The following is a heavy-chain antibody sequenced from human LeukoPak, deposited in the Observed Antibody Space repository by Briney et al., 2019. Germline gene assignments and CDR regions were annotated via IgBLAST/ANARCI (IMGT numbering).Heavy chain of an antibody. Sequence: HPGGSLRLSCAASGFTFSSYWMHWVRQAPGKGLEWVAVISYDGSNKYYADSVKGRFTISRDNSKNTLYLQMNSLRAEDTAVYYCAKTRITIFGVDERWGQGTLVTVSS. D-gene: IGHD3-3*01. CDR1: GFTFSSYW. CDR2: ISYDGSNK. V-gene: IGHV3-30*18. J-gene: IGHJ4*02. CDR3: AKTRITIFGVDER.